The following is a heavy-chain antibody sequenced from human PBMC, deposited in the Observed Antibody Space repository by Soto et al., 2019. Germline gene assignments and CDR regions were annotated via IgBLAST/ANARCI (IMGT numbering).Heavy chain of an antibody. Sequence: EVQLVESGGGLVQPGRSLRLSCAASGFIFDKYAMHWVRQAPGKGLEWVSGISWNSGIIGYADSVKGRFTISRDNGQNSLNLQINSLIADDTPLYYCSKDIATDGYGSIDYWGQGTLVTVSS. J-gene: IGHJ4*02. CDR1: GFIFDKYA. CDR3: SKDIATDGYGSIDY. CDR2: ISWNSGII. V-gene: IGHV3-9*01. D-gene: IGHD3-10*01.